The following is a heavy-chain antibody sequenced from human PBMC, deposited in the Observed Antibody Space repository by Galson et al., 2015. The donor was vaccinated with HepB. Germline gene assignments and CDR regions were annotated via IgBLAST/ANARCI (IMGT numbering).Heavy chain of an antibody. CDR2: ISGSGGTT. Sequence: SLRLSCAASGFSFSSFAMSWVRQAPGKGLEWVSGISGSGGTTYDADSVKGRFTISRDNSKNTAYLHMNSLKTEDTAVYYCTRLGDLSGYSSSWGQGTLVTVSS. D-gene: IGHD2-2*01. J-gene: IGHJ4*02. V-gene: IGHV3-23*01. CDR3: TRLGDLSGYSSS. CDR1: GFSFSSFA.